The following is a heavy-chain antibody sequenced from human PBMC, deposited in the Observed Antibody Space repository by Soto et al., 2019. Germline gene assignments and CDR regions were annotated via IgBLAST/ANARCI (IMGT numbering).Heavy chain of an antibody. CDR2: INAGNGNT. Sequence: QVQLVQSGAEVKKPGASVKVSCKASGYTFTSYAMHWVRQAPGQRLEWMGWINAGNGNTKYSQKFQGRVTITRDTSASTAYMELSSLRSEDTAVYYCARDLSWFGELIASDYWGQGTLFTVSS. CDR1: GYTFTSYA. D-gene: IGHD3-10*01. V-gene: IGHV1-3*01. CDR3: ARDLSWFGELIASDY. J-gene: IGHJ4*02.